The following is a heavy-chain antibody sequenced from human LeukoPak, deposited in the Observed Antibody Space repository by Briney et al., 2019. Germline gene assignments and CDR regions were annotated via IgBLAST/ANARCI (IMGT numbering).Heavy chain of an antibody. CDR2: VYYSGRT. V-gene: IGHV4-59*01. D-gene: IGHD5-24*01. CDR1: GGSFSAYY. CDR3: ANLHMATISLEY. Sequence: SETLSLTCTVSGGSFSAYYWNWIRQPPGKGLEWIGYVYYSGRTNYNPSLKSRVTISIDTSKNQFSLRLRSVTAADTAVYYCANLHMATISLEYWGQGTLVTVSS. J-gene: IGHJ4*02.